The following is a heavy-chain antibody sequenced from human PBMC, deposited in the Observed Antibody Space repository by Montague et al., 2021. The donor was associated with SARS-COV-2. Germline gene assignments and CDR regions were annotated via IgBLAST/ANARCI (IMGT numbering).Heavy chain of an antibody. J-gene: IGHJ4*02. CDR2: IYYSGSS. Sequence: SETWSLTCTVSGGSISSYYWSWIRQPPGKGLEWIGYIYYSGSSNYNPSLKSRVTISIDTSKNQFSLNLNSVTAADGAVYYCASPGGYCSGGSCYYVYWGQGTLVTVSS. CDR3: ASPGGYCSGGSCYYVY. V-gene: IGHV4-59*01. D-gene: IGHD2-15*01. CDR1: GGSISSYY.